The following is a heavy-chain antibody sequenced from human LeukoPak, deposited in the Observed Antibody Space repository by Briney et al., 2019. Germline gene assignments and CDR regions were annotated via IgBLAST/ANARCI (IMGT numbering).Heavy chain of an antibody. CDR3: ARVVYDFWSAYDY. V-gene: IGHV3-23*01. J-gene: IGHJ4*02. D-gene: IGHD3-3*01. CDR2: ISGSGGST. CDR1: GFIFSNYA. Sequence: GGSLRLSCAVSGFIFSNYAMNWVRQAPGKGLEWVSAISGSGGSTYYADSVKGRFTISRDNSKNTLYLQMNSLRAEDTALYYCARVVYDFWSAYDYWGQGTLVAVSS.